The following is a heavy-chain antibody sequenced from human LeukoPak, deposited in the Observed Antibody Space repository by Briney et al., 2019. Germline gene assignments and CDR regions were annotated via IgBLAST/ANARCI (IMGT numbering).Heavy chain of an antibody. CDR3: ATSMVRGVIYYYYMDV. J-gene: IGHJ6*03. CDR2: ISSSSSYI. D-gene: IGHD3-10*01. CDR1: GFTFCSYS. Sequence: GGSLRLSCAASGFTFCSYSMNWVRQAPGKGLEWVSSISSSSSYIYYADSVKGRFTISRDNAKNSLYLQMNSLRAEDTAVYYCATSMVRGVIYYYYMDVWGKGTTVTVSS. V-gene: IGHV3-21*01.